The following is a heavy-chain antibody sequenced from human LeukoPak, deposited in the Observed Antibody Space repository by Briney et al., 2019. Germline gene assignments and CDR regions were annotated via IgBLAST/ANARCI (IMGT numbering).Heavy chain of an antibody. Sequence: GGSLRLSCAASGFTLSSYAMSWIRQAPGKGLEWVSAISGSGGSTYYADSVKGRFTISRDNSKNTLYLQMNSLRAEDTAVYYCAKASRSYSSGWYYFDYWGQGTLVTVSS. J-gene: IGHJ4*02. V-gene: IGHV3-23*01. CDR3: AKASRSYSSGWYYFDY. CDR2: ISGSGGST. CDR1: GFTLSSYA. D-gene: IGHD6-19*01.